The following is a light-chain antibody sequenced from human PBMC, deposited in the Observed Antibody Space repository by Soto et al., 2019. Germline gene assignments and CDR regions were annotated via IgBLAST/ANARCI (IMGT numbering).Light chain of an antibody. V-gene: IGLV2-11*01. CDR2: DVY. CDR3: CAHAASSAV. CDR1: SSDVGRYSF. J-gene: IGLJ1*01. Sequence: QSVLTQPRSVSGSPGQSVTISCTGTSSDVGRYSFVSWYQQHPGKAPKLIIYDVYKRPSGVPDRFSGSKSGNTASLTISGLQAEDETDYYCCAHAASSAVFATGTKVTV.